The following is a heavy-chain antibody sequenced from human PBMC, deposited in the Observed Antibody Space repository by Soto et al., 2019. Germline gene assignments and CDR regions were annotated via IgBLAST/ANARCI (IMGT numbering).Heavy chain of an antibody. V-gene: IGHV3-30*18. D-gene: IGHD1-7*01. CDR2: ISYDGSNK. CDR3: AKAVGNWNYHNFDY. CDR1: GFTFSSYG. J-gene: IGHJ4*02. Sequence: QVQLVESGGGVVQPGRSLRLSCAASGFTFSSYGMHWVRQAPGKGLEWVAVISYDGSNKYYADSVKGRFTISRDNSKNTLYLQMNSLRAEDTAVYYCAKAVGNWNYHNFDYWGQGTLVTVSS.